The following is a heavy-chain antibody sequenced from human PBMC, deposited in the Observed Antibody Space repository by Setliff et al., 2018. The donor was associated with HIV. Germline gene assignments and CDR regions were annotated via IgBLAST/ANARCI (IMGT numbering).Heavy chain of an antibody. D-gene: IGHD6-6*01. CDR1: DDSISRSSYY. J-gene: IGHJ4*02. Sequence: SETLSLTCTVTDDSISRSSYYWAWIRQSPGKGLEWIGSIYYSGSTYYNPSLKSRVTISVDTSKNQFSLKLSSVNAADTAVYYCARVLEQVVSGYWGQGTLVTVS. CDR2: IYYSGST. V-gene: IGHV4-39*07. CDR3: ARVLEQVVSGY.